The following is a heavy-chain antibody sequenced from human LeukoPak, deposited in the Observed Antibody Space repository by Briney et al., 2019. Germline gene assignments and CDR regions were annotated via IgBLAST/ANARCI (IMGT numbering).Heavy chain of an antibody. D-gene: IGHD3-22*01. CDR2: ISSSGSYI. V-gene: IGHV3-21*01. J-gene: IGHJ4*02. CDR3: ARDSSGYPYPAFYY. CDR1: GFTFSSYS. Sequence: GGSLRLSCAASGFTFSSYSMNWVRQAPGKGLEWVSSISSSGSYIYYADSVKGRFTISRDNAKNSLYLQMNSLRAEDTAVYYCARDSSGYPYPAFYYWGQGTLVTVSS.